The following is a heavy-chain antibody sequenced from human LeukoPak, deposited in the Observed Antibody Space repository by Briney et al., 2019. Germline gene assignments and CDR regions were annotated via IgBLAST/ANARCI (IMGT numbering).Heavy chain of an antibody. J-gene: IGHJ6*03. CDR1: GFTFNTYA. D-gene: IGHD1-20*01. CDR3: AREGYNWNQNAYYYYMDV. CDR2: ISSSSSTI. V-gene: IGHV3-48*01. Sequence: GGSLRLSCAASGFTFNTYAMNWVRQAPGKGLEWVSYISSSSSTIYYADSVKGRFTISRDNAKNSLYLQMNSLRAEDTAVYYCAREGYNWNQNAYYYYMDVWGKGTTVTVSS.